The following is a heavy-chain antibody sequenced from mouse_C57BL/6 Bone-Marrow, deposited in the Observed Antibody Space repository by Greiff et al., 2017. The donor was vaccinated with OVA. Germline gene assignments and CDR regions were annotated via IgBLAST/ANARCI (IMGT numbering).Heavy chain of an antibody. D-gene: IGHD3-2*02. Sequence: VQLQQPGAELVKPGASVKLSCKASGYTFTSYWMQWVKQRPGQGLEWIGEIDPSDSYTNYNQKFKGKATLTVDTSSSTAYMQLSSLTSEDSAVYYCAHSSGYYWGQGTLVTVSA. CDR3: AHSSGYY. CDR1: GYTFTSYW. V-gene: IGHV1-50*01. CDR2: IDPSDSYT. J-gene: IGHJ3*01.